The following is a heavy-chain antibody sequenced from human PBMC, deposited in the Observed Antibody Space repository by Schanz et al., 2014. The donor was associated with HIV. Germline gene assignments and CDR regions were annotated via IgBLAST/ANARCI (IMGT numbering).Heavy chain of an antibody. CDR3: ARDSPVAAGTLDY. J-gene: IGHJ4*02. Sequence: QVQLVQSGAEVKKPGSSVRVSCKASGGTFISYAVSWVRQAPGQGLEWMGIINPSGGRTNYAQKFQGRATITADESTSTAYMELSSLRSEDTAVYYCARDSPVAAGTLDYWGQGTLVTVSS. CDR1: GGTFISYA. V-gene: IGHV1-69*18. CDR2: INPSGGRT. D-gene: IGHD6-13*01.